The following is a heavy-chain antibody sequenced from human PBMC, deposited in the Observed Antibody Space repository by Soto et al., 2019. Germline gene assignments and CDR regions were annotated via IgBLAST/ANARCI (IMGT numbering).Heavy chain of an antibody. CDR3: ARDQAVVAAHGWFDP. V-gene: IGHV4-31*03. Sequence: QVQLQESGPGLVKPSQTLSLTCTVSGGFISSGGYYWSWIRQHPGKGLEWIGYIYYSGSTYYNPSLKSRVTISVDTSKNQFSLKLSSVTAADSAVYYCARDQAVVAAHGWFDPWGQGTLVTVSS. CDR2: IYYSGST. CDR1: GGFISSGGYY. D-gene: IGHD2-15*01. J-gene: IGHJ5*02.